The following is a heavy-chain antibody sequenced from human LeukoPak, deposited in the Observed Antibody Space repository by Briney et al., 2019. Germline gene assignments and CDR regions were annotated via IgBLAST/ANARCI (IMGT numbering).Heavy chain of an antibody. CDR3: AREATRELWTSFEL. D-gene: IGHD5-18*01. Sequence: PGGSLRLSCAASGFTFSSYAMSWVRQAPGKGLEWVSSITSSSSYIHYADSVKGRFTISRDNAKNSLYLQMNSLRVEDGAVYYCAREATRELWTSFELWGQGALVTVSS. J-gene: IGHJ4*02. CDR2: ITSSSSYI. CDR1: GFTFSSYA. V-gene: IGHV3-21*01.